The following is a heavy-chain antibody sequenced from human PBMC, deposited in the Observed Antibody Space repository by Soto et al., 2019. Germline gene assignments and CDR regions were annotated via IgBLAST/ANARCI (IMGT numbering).Heavy chain of an antibody. D-gene: IGHD6-19*01. V-gene: IGHV4-4*07. CDR3: ARGTVAGVDYGMDV. CDR2: IYTSGGT. J-gene: IGHJ6*02. CDR1: GGSIITYY. Sequence: PSETLSLTCTVSGGSIITYYCIFIRHPAVKALEWIGRIYTSGGTNYNPSLKSRVTMSGDTSKKQFTLKMSSVTAADTAVYYCARGTVAGVDYGMDVWGQGTTVTVSS.